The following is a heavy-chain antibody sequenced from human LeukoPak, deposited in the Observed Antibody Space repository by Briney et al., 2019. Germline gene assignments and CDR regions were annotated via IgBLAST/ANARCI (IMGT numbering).Heavy chain of an antibody. CDR1: GISLSNYA. D-gene: IGHD3-10*01. J-gene: IGHJ4*02. Sequence: GGSLRLSCVVSGISLSNYAMTWVRQAPGKGLERVSYISERGGSTTYADSVKGRFAISRDTSLNTLYLQINNLRAEDTAAHFCAKRGVVIRGLLVIGYHQEAYHYDFWGQGGLVTVSS. CDR2: ISERGGST. CDR3: AKRGVVIRGLLVIGYHQEAYHYDF. V-gene: IGHV3-23*01.